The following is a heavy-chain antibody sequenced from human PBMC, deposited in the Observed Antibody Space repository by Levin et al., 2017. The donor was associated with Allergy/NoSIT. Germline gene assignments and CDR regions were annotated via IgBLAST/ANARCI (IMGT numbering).Heavy chain of an antibody. D-gene: IGHD3-3*01. CDR2: IYYSGST. CDR3: ARGSHDNFWSGYYN. J-gene: IGHJ4*02. CDR1: GGSISSYY. Sequence: PSETLSLTCTVSGGSISSYYWSWIRQPPGKGLEWIGYIYYSGSTNYNPSLKSRVTISVDRSKNQISLKLSSMTAADTAVEYCARGSHDNFWSGYYNWGQGTLVTVSS. V-gene: IGHV4-59*01.